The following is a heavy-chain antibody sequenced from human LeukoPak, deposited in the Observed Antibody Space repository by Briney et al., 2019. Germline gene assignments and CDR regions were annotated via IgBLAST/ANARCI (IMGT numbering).Heavy chain of an antibody. CDR1: GFTFSSYG. Sequence: PGRSLRLSRAASGFTFSSYGMHWVRQAPGKGLEWVAVISYDGSNKYYADSVKGRFTISRDNSKNTLYLQMNSLRAEDTAVYYCAKDRDYYDSSGNFDYWGQGTLVTVSS. D-gene: IGHD3-22*01. CDR2: ISYDGSNK. V-gene: IGHV3-30*18. CDR3: AKDRDYYDSSGNFDY. J-gene: IGHJ4*02.